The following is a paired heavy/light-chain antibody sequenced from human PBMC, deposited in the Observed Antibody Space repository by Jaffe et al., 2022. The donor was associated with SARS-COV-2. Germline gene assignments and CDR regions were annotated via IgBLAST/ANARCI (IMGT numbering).Heavy chain of an antibody. Sequence: QVQLQESGPGLVKPSETLSLTCTVSGGSISSYYWSWIRQPAGKGLEWIGRIYTSGSTNYNPSLKSRVTMSVDTSKNQFSLKLSSVTAADTAVYYCAREGGWFGELRGPEKIGYYYYGMDVWGQGTTVTVSS. CDR3: AREGGWFGELRGPEKIGYYYYGMDV. J-gene: IGHJ6*02. D-gene: IGHD3-10*01. CDR2: IYTSGST. CDR1: GGSISSYY. V-gene: IGHV4-4*07.
Light chain of an antibody. CDR2: KDS. CDR3: QSADSSGTYRGV. V-gene: IGLV3-25*03. CDR1: ALPKQY. Sequence: SYELTQPPSVSVSPGQTARITCSGDALPKQYAYWYQQKPGQAPVLVIYKDSERPSGIPERFSGSSSGTTVTLTISGVQAEDEADYYCQSADSSGTYRGVFGGGTKLTVL. J-gene: IGLJ3*02.